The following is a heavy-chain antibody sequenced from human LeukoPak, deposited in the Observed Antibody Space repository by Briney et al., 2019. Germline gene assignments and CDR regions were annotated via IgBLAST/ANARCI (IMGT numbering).Heavy chain of an antibody. CDR3: ARVPPVARSSPDY. Sequence: GASVKVSCKASGYTFTGYYMHWVRQAPGQGLEWMGWINPNSGGTNYAQKFQGRVTMTRDTSISTAYMELSRLRSDDTAVYYCARVPPVARSSPDYWGQGTLVTVSS. V-gene: IGHV1-2*02. CDR2: INPNSGGT. J-gene: IGHJ4*02. CDR1: GYTFTGYY.